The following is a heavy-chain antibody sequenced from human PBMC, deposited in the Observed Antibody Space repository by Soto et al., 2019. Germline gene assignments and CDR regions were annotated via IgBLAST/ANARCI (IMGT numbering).Heavy chain of an antibody. CDR1: GGTFSSYA. CDR2: IIPIFGTA. V-gene: IGHV1-69*13. Sequence: ASVKVSCKASGGTFSSYAISWVRQAPGQGLEWMGGIIPIFGTANYAQKFQARVTITADESTSTAYMELSSLRSEDTAVYYCAREVGNDYGDYVPWFDPWGQGTLVTVSS. D-gene: IGHD4-17*01. J-gene: IGHJ5*02. CDR3: AREVGNDYGDYVPWFDP.